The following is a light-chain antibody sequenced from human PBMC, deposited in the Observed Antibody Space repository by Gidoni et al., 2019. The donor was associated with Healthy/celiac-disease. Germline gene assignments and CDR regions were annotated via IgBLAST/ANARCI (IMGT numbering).Light chain of an antibody. CDR3: QQYGSSRYT. J-gene: IGKJ2*01. CDR1: QSVSSSY. CDR2: GAS. V-gene: IGKV3-20*01. Sequence: EIVLTQSPGTLSLSPGERATLSCRASQSVSSSYLAWYQQKPGQAPRLLIYGASSRATGIPDRFSGRGSGTDFTLTSSRLEPEDFAGYYCQQYGSSRYTFXQXTKLEIK.